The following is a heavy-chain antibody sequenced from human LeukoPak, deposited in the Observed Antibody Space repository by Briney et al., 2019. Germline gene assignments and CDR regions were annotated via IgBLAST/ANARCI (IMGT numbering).Heavy chain of an antibody. CDR2: IYYSGST. V-gene: IGHV4-59*01. D-gene: IGHD3-16*02. CDR1: GGSISTYY. CDR3: AKYVWGSYPTFEDY. Sequence: SETLSLTCTVSGGSISTYYWSWIRQPPGKGLEWIGYIYYSGSTNYNPSLKSRVTISVDTSKNQFSLKLSSVTAADTAVYYCAKYVWGSYPTFEDYWGQGTLVTVSS. J-gene: IGHJ4*02.